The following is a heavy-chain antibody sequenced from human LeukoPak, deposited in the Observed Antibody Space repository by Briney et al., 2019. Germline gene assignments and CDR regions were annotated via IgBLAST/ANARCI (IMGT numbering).Heavy chain of an antibody. V-gene: IGHV3-30*02. CDR2: IRYDGSNK. CDR1: GFTFSSYG. CDR3: AKGPQKSEYFPH. J-gene: IGHJ1*01. Sequence: GGSLRLSCAASGFTFSSYGMHWVRQAPGKGLEWVAFIRYDGSNKYYADSVKGRFTISRDNSKNTLYLQMNSLRAEDTAVYYCAKGPQKSEYFPHWGQGTLVTVSS.